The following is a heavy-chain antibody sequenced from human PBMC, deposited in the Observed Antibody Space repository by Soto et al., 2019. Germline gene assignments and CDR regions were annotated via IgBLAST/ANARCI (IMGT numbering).Heavy chain of an antibody. Sequence: SETLSLTCTVSGGSISGSGYYWGWIRQPPGKGLEWVGTIYYTGTTYYNPSLKTRLTMSVDTSKNQFSLKLSSVTAADTAVYYCGIYYDTSDRPYFHHWGQGTLVTVSS. CDR1: GGSISGSGYY. D-gene: IGHD3-22*01. V-gene: IGHV4-39*01. J-gene: IGHJ1*01. CDR2: IYYTGTT. CDR3: GIYYDTSDRPYFHH.